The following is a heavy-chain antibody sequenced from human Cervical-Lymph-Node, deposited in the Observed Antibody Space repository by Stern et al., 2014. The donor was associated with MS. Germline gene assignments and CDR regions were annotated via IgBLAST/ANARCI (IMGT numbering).Heavy chain of an antibody. Sequence: VQLVQSGPEVKRPGESLKISCQASGYTFTSYWIGWVRQMPGKGLEWIAIIFPGGSDIRYSPSFQGQVTISAEKPSSPAYLQWNNLKASDTAIYYCARQRYFDYWGQGTLVTVSS. J-gene: IGHJ4*02. CDR2: IFPGGSDI. V-gene: IGHV5-51*01. CDR3: ARQRYFDY. CDR1: GYTFTSYW.